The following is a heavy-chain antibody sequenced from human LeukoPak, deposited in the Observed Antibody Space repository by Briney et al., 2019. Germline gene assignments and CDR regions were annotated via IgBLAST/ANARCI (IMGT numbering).Heavy chain of an antibody. J-gene: IGHJ3*02. CDR1: GFIFSSYG. CDR2: IWYDGSDK. Sequence: GGSLRLSCAASGFIFSSYGMHWVRQAPGKGLEWVAVIWYDGSDKYYADSVKGRFTISRDISKNTLYLQMNSLRVEDTAVYYCARGVGQDAFDIWGQGTMVTVSS. V-gene: IGHV3-33*01. D-gene: IGHD1-26*01. CDR3: ARGVGQDAFDI.